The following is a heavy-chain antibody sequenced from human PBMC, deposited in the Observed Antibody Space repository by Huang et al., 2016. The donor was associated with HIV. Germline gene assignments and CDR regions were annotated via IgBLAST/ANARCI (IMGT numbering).Heavy chain of an antibody. CDR1: GGSFKISG. V-gene: IGHV1-69*13. D-gene: IGHD3-9*01. Sequence: QVPLVPSGAEVKKPGSSVRVSCTASGGSFKISGISCVRQAPGQGLEWLGGILPMYGRTNYATKRSVRVSITARESTTTVYMDVTRLRPEDTAVYYCASGASYEIWTPYYSGWHYSMDVWGEGTTVTVSS. CDR2: ILPMYGRT. CDR3: ASGASYEIWTPYYSGWHYSMDV. J-gene: IGHJ6*03.